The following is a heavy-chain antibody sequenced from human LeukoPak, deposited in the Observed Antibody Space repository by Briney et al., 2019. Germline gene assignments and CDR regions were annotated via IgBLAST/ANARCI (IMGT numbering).Heavy chain of an antibody. D-gene: IGHD3-10*01. CDR3: ASITMVRGSSPLDP. CDR2: ISISSSVI. V-gene: IGHV3-21*01. CDR1: GFTFSDYT. Sequence: GGSLRLSCAASGFTFSDYTMNWVRQAPGRGLEWLASISISSSVIYYADSVKGRFTISRDNAKNTLYLQMNSLRAEDTAVYYCASITMVRGSSPLDPWGQGTLVTVSS. J-gene: IGHJ5*02.